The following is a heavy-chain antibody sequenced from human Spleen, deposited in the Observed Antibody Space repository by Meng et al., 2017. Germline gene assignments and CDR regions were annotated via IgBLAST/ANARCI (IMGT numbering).Heavy chain of an antibody. D-gene: IGHD6-13*01. CDR3: AAPGRPDY. CDR1: GGAISTTKW. Sequence: VQLQDSGPGLAKPSGTLPLTYAVSGGAISTTKWWSCVRQPPGRGLESIGEVHHTGSDHDNPSHKSRVTILVDESRSYFSLRLSYVPAADTALSYIAAPGRPDYWGQGTLVTVSS. V-gene: IGHV4-4*02. J-gene: IGHJ4*02. CDR2: VHHTGSD.